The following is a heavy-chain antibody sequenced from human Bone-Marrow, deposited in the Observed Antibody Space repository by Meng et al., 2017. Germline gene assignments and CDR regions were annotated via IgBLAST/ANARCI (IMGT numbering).Heavy chain of an antibody. CDR2: IYYSGST. CDR1: GGSISSYY. D-gene: IGHD3-10*01. CDR3: ASTPTYYYGSGSYYYFDY. Sequence: SETLSLTSTVSGGSISSYYWSWIRQPPGKGLEWIGYIYYSGSTNYNPSLKSRVTISIDTSKNQFSLKLSSVTAADTALYYCASTPTYYYGSGSYYYFDYWGQGTLVTVSS. J-gene: IGHJ4*02. V-gene: IGHV4-59*01.